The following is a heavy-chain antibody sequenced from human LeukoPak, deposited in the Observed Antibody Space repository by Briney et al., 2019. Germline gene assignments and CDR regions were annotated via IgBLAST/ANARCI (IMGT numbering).Heavy chain of an antibody. D-gene: IGHD1-26*01. Sequence: SETVSLTCTVSGGSISSSRYYWGWIRQPPGRGLEWIGSIYYSGSTHYNRALKSRVTKTVDTSKNLFALEQSSVTAADTAVYYCARLGSYSTCDYWGQGTLVTVSS. V-gene: IGHV4-39*06. CDR1: GGSISSSRYY. CDR3: ARLGSYSTCDY. CDR2: IYYSGST. J-gene: IGHJ4*02.